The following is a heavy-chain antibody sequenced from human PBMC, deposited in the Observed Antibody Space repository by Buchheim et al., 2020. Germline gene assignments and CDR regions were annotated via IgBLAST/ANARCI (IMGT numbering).Heavy chain of an antibody. CDR3: ARQPSGSGWYPRNYYGMDV. CDR2: INPNSGGT. D-gene: IGHD6-19*01. Sequence: QVQLVQSGAEVKKPGASVKVYCKASGYTFAGYYMHWVRQAPGQGLEWMGWINPNSGGTNYAQKFQGRVTMTRDTSISTAYMELSRLRSDDTAVYYCARQPSGSGWYPRNYYGMDVWGQGTT. V-gene: IGHV1-2*02. J-gene: IGHJ6*02. CDR1: GYTFAGYY.